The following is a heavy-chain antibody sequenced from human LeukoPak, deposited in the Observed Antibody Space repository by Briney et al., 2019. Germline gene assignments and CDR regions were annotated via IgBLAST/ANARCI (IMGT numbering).Heavy chain of an antibody. CDR1: GFSLSTSGMC. CDR3: ARITAARLYAFDI. J-gene: IGHJ3*02. V-gene: IGHV2-70*11. CDR2: IDWDDDK. Sequence: ESGPTLVNPTQTLTLTCTFSGFSLSTSGMCVSWIRQPPGKALEWLARIDWDDDKYYSTSLKTRPTISKDTSKNQVVLTMTNMDPVDTATYYCARITAARLYAFDIWGQGTMVTVSS. D-gene: IGHD6-6*01.